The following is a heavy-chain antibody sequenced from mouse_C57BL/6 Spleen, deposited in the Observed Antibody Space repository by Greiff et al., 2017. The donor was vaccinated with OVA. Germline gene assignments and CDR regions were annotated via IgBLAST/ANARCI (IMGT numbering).Heavy chain of an antibody. CDR1: GYSFTGYY. V-gene: IGHV1-42*01. CDR3: ARVGNYAMDY. J-gene: IGHJ4*01. CDR2: INPSTGGT. Sequence: VQLQQSGPELVKPGASVKISCKASGYSFTGYYMNWVKQSPEKSLEWIGEINPSTGGTTYNQKFKAKATLTVDKSSSTAYMQLKSLTSEDSAVYYCARVGNYAMDYWGQGTSVTVSS.